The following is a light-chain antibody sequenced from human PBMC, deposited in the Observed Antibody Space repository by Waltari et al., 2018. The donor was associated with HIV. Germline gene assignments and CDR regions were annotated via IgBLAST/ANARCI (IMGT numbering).Light chain of an antibody. CDR1: SSDVGDYNY. CDR2: EVS. CDR3: SSYTSGSVV. V-gene: IGLV2-14*01. J-gene: IGLJ2*01. Sequence: QSALTQPASVSGSPGQSITISCTGTSSDVGDYNYVSWYQQHPGKAPKLMIYEVSNRPWGVSTPFSWSRSGNAASLTISGLQAEDEADYYCSSYTSGSVVFGGGTKLTVL.